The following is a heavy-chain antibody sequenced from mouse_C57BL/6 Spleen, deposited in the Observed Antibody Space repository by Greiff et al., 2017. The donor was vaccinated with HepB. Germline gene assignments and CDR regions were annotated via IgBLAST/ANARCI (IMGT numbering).Heavy chain of an antibody. CDR3: ARFGWLLRRRAMDY. Sequence: QVQLQQPGAELVKPGASVKLSCKASGYTFTSYWMQWVKQRPGQGLEWIGEIDPSDSYTNYNQKFKGKATLTVDTSSSTAYMQLSSLTSEDSAVYYCARFGWLLRRRAMDYWGQGTSVTVSS. CDR2: IDPSDSYT. CDR1: GYTFTSYW. V-gene: IGHV1-50*01. D-gene: IGHD2-3*01. J-gene: IGHJ4*01.